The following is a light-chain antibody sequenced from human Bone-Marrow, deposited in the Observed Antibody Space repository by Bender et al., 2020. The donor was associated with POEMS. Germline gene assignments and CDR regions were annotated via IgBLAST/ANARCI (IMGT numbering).Light chain of an antibody. Sequence: QSVLTQPASVSGSPGQSVTISCTGTSSDVGAYHYVSWYQQQPGKAPKLIIFEVTKRPSGVPDRFSGSKSGNTASLTVSGLQAEDEADYYCSSYAGSNNLGVFGTGTTVTVL. CDR1: SSDVGAYHY. J-gene: IGLJ1*01. CDR2: EVT. CDR3: SSYAGSNNLGV. V-gene: IGLV2-8*01.